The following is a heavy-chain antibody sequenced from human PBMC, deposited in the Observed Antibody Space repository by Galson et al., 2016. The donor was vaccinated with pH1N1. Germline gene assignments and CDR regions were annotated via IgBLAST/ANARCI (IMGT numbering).Heavy chain of an antibody. D-gene: IGHD3-10*01. CDR2: ISGSGGSR. CDR3: AKERQWYGGNWFDP. V-gene: IGHV3-23*01. Sequence: SLRLSCAASGYTFGTHAMTWVRQAPGKGLQWVAVISGSGGSREYADSVKGRFTISRDNSKNTLYLQMNSVGVGDTGIYYWAKERQWYGGNWFDPWGQGTLVTVSS. CDR1: GYTFGTHA. J-gene: IGHJ5*02.